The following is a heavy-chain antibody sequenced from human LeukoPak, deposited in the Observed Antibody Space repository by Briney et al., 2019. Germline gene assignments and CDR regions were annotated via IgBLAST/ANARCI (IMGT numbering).Heavy chain of an antibody. J-gene: IGHJ6*02. CDR2: IYYSGST. CDR1: GGSISSYY. V-gene: IGHV4-59*01. D-gene: IGHD6-13*01. Sequence: SETLSLTCTVSGGSISSYYWSWIRQPPGKGLEWIGYIYYSGSTNYNPSLKSRVTISVDTSKNQFSLKLSSVTAADTAVYYCARGHSSSWYSTDYYYYGMDAWGQGTTVTVSS. CDR3: ARGHSSSWYSTDYYYYGMDA.